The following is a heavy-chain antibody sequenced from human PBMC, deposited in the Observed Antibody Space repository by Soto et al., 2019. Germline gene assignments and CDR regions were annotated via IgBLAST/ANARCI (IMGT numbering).Heavy chain of an antibody. CDR3: ANEGTEYSSSHLYE. CDR2: ISLDGSVK. J-gene: IGHJ4*02. D-gene: IGHD6-6*01. Sequence: GGYLRLSCAASGFTFSSFGMQWVRQAPGKGLDWVAVISLDGSVKYYADSVKGRFTISRDNSKNTLSLQMNSLRVEDTAVYYCANEGTEYSSSHLYEWGQGTLSTDSS. CDR1: GFTFSSFG. V-gene: IGHV3-30*18.